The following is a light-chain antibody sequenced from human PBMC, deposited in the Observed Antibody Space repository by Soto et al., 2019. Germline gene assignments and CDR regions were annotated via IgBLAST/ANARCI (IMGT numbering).Light chain of an antibody. V-gene: IGKV3-20*01. CDR3: QHYGYPQWT. CDR2: GVF. CDR1: QTGDSQY. Sequence: ETILTQSPDTLSLSPGERATLSCSASQTGDSQYLAWYQQRPGQAPSLLIRGVFIRAAGSPDRFSGSGSETDFTLTISRLEPEDSAVDFCQHYGYPQWTFVQGTKVEIK. J-gene: IGKJ1*01.